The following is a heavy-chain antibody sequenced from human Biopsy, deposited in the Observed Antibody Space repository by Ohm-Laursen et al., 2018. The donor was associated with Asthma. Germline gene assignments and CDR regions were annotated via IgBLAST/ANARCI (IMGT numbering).Heavy chain of an antibody. CDR1: EYTFIGCH. Sequence: ASVKVSCKASEYTFIGCHIHWMRQAPGQGLEWMGWVNTGNGDTKYSQKFQGRVTITRDTSASTAYMELRSLRSEDTATYYCARTYYDFLTGQVKDVFGVWGQGTMVTVSS. V-gene: IGHV1-3*04. D-gene: IGHD3-9*01. J-gene: IGHJ3*01. CDR2: VNTGNGDT. CDR3: ARTYYDFLTGQVKDVFGV.